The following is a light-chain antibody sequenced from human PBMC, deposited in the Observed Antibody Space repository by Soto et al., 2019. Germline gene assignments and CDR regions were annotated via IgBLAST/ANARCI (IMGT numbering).Light chain of an antibody. J-gene: IGKJ1*01. V-gene: IGKV1-39*01. CDR1: QSITSY. CDR2: AAY. Sequence: DIQMTQSPSSLSASVGDRVSITCRASQSITSYLNWYQQKPGKAPKLLISAAYSLQSGVQSRFGGSGSGTDFTLTISRLQPEDFATYYCQQSYSTPWTFGQGTKVEIK. CDR3: QQSYSTPWT.